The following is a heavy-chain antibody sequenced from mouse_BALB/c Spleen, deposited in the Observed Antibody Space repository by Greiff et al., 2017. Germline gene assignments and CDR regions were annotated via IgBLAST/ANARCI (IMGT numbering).Heavy chain of an antibody. V-gene: IGHV3-6*02. Sequence: VQLKQSGPGLVKPSQSLSLTCSVTGYSITSGYYWNWIRQFPGNKLEWMGYISYDGSNNYNPSLKNRISITRDTSKNQFFMKLNSVTTEDTATYYCARDRDYGYPWFAYWGQGTLVTVSA. D-gene: IGHD2-2*01. CDR1: GYSITSGYY. J-gene: IGHJ3*01. CDR2: ISYDGSN. CDR3: ARDRDYGYPWFAY.